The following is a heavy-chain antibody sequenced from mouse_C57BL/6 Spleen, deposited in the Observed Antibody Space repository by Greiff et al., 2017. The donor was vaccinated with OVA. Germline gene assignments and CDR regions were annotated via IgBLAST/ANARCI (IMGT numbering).Heavy chain of an antibody. Sequence: EVHLVESGGGLVKPGGSLKLSCAASGFTFSSYAMSWVRQTPEKRLEWVATISDGGSYTYYPDNVKGRFTISRDNAKNNLYLQMSHLKSEDTAMYYCARGDGYYEWYFDVWGTGTTVTVSS. CDR3: ARGDGYYEWYFDV. CDR1: GFTFSSYA. D-gene: IGHD2-3*01. CDR2: ISDGGSYT. J-gene: IGHJ1*03. V-gene: IGHV5-4*01.